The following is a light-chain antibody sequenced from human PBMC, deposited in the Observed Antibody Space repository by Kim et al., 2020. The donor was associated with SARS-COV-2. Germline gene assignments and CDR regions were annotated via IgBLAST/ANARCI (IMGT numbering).Light chain of an antibody. CDR1: NIGSKS. J-gene: IGLJ3*02. CDR3: QVWDSSSDHPWV. CDR2: YDS. Sequence: SYELTQPPSVSVAPGKTARITCGGNNIGSKSVHRYQQKPGQAPVLVIYYDSDRPSGIPERFSGSNSGNTATLTISRVEAGDEADYYCQVWDSSSDHPWVF. V-gene: IGLV3-21*04.